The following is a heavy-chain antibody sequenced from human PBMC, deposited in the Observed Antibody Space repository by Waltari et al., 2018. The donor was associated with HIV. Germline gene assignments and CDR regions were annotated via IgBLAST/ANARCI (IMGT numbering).Heavy chain of an antibody. V-gene: IGHV4-39*01. CDR2: IYYSGST. Sequence: QLQLQESGPGLVKPSETLSLTCTVSGGSISRSSYYWGWIRQPPGKGLEWIGSIYYSGSTYYNPSLKSRVTISVDTSKNQFSLKLSSVTAADTAVYYCARRDPYYYYYGMDVWGQGTTVTVSS. J-gene: IGHJ6*02. CDR1: GGSISRSSYY. CDR3: ARRDPYYYYYGMDV.